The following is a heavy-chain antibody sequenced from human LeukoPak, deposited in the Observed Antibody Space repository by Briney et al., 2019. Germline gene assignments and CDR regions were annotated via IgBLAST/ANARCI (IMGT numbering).Heavy chain of an antibody. J-gene: IGHJ4*02. CDR1: GFTFDDYA. CDR2: ISWNSGSI. Sequence: GGSLRLSCAASGFTFDDYAMHWVRQAPGKGLEWVSGISWNSGSIDYADSVKGRFTISRDNAKNSLYLQMNSLRAEDTALYYCAKESARVATSPFDYWGQGTLVTVSX. V-gene: IGHV3-9*01. CDR3: AKESARVATSPFDY. D-gene: IGHD5-12*01.